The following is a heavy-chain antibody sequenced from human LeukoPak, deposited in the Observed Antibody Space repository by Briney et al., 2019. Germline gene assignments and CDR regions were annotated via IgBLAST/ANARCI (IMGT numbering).Heavy chain of an antibody. D-gene: IGHD6-13*01. Sequence: SETLSLTCPVYGGSFSDYYWSWIRQPPGKGLEWIGEINHSGSTNYNPSLKSRVTISVDTSKNQFSLKLTSVTAADTAVYYCARHVRGSSSRRGGFDYWGQGTLVTVSS. CDR2: INHSGST. CDR1: GGSFSDYY. J-gene: IGHJ4*02. V-gene: IGHV4-34*01. CDR3: ARHVRGSSSRRGGFDY.